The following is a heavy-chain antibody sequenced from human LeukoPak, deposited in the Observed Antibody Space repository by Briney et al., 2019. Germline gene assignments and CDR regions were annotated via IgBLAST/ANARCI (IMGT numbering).Heavy chain of an antibody. Sequence: GGSLRLSCAASGFTFNSYAMHWVRQAPGKGLEWVAVISYDGSNKYYADSVKGRFTISRDNSKNTLYLQMNSLRAEDTAVYYCARDWGYCSTTSCSNHLYYFDYWGQGTLVTVSS. CDR3: ARDWGYCSTTSCSNHLYYFDY. D-gene: IGHD2-2*01. J-gene: IGHJ4*02. CDR2: ISYDGSNK. CDR1: GFTFNSYA. V-gene: IGHV3-30-3*01.